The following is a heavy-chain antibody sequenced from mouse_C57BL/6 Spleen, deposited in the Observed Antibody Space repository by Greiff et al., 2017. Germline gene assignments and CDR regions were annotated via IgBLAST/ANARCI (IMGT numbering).Heavy chain of an antibody. CDR3: ARGAYYFDD. CDR2: ISSGSSTI. V-gene: IGHV5-17*01. Sequence: EVQRVESGGGLVKPGGSLKLSCAASGFTFSDYGMHWVRQAPEKGLEWVAYISSGSSTIYYADTVKGRFTISRDNARNTRFLQMTSLRAEDTAMYYCARGAYYFDDWGQGTTLTVSS. CDR1: GFTFSDYG. J-gene: IGHJ2*01.